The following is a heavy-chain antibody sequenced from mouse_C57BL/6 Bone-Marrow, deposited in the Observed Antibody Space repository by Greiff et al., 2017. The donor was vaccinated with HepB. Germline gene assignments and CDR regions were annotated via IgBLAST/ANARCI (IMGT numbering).Heavy chain of an antibody. D-gene: IGHD1-1*01. J-gene: IGHJ4*01. V-gene: IGHV2-5*01. CDR1: GFSLTSYG. CDR2: IWRGGST. Sequence: VQGVESGPGLVQPSQSLSITCTVSGFSLTSYGVHWVRQSPGKGLEWLGVIWRGGSTDYNAAFMSRLSITKDNSKSQVFFKMNSLQADDTAIYYCAKRFTTVVENYYAMDYWGQGTSVTVSS. CDR3: AKRFTTVVENYYAMDY.